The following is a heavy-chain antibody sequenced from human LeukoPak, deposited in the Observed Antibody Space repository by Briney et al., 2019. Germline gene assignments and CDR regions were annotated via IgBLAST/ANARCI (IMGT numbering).Heavy chain of an antibody. CDR2: ISSSGSTI. D-gene: IGHD2-2*01. Sequence: GGSLRLSCAASGFTFSSYEMNWVRQAPGKGLEWVSYISSSGSTIYYADSVRGRFTISRDNAKNSLYLQMNSLRAEDTALYYCARDRQGQLLFRRPQTLQPWGQSTLVTVSS. CDR1: GFTFSSYE. CDR3: ARDRQGQLLFRRPQTLQP. V-gene: IGHV3-48*03. J-gene: IGHJ1*01.